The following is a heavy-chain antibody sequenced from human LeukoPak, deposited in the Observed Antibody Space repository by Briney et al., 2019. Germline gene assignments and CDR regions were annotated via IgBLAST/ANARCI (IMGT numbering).Heavy chain of an antibody. J-gene: IGHJ3*02. CDR3: ARGNVLLWFGEAPDAFDI. Sequence: GASVKVSCKASGYTFTSYGISWVRQAPGQGLEWLEWMNPNSGNTGYAQKFQGRVTMTRNTSISTAYMELSSLRSEDTAVYYCARGNVLLWFGEAPDAFDIWGQGTMVTVSS. CDR2: MNPNSGNT. CDR1: GYTFTSYG. V-gene: IGHV1-8*02. D-gene: IGHD3-10*01.